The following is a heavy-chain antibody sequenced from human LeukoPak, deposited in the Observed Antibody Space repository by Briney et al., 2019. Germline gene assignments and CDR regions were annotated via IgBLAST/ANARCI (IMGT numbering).Heavy chain of an antibody. CDR1: GFIFSNYA. Sequence: GGSLRLSCAASGFIFSNYAMSWVRQAPGKGPEWVSAISGRGSSTYYADSVRGRFTISRDNSKNMLYVQMNSLRAEDAAIYYCAKGPLIEVAGTTWDYWGQGTLVTVSS. CDR3: AKGPLIEVAGTTWDY. CDR2: ISGRGSST. D-gene: IGHD6-19*01. J-gene: IGHJ4*02. V-gene: IGHV3-23*01.